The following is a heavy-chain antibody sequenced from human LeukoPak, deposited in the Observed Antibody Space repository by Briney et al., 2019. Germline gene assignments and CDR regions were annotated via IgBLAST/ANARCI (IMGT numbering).Heavy chain of an antibody. CDR2: IRYDGSNK. CDR1: GFTFSSYG. Sequence: GGSLRLSCAASGFTFSSYGMHWVRQAPGKGLEWVAFIRYDGSNKYYADSVKGRFTISRDNSKNTLYLQMNSLRAEDTAVYYCAKSGEHYYYYYYMDVWGKGTTVTVSS. CDR3: AKSGEHYYYYYYMDV. V-gene: IGHV3-30*02. D-gene: IGHD3-10*01. J-gene: IGHJ6*03.